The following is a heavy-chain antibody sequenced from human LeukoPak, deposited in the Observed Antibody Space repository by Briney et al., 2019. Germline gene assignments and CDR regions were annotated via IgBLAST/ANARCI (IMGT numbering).Heavy chain of an antibody. Sequence: AGESLKISSEASGYRLTNYWSAWVRQMPGKGLELMGSIYPGDSDVRYSPSFQGQVTISADKSFTTAYLQWRSLKASDTAIYYCTRQGVHYSDSRAIYYWGQGTRVTVSS. CDR1: GYRLTNYW. V-gene: IGHV5-51*01. CDR2: IYPGDSDV. J-gene: IGHJ4*02. D-gene: IGHD3-22*01. CDR3: TRQGVHYSDSRAIYY.